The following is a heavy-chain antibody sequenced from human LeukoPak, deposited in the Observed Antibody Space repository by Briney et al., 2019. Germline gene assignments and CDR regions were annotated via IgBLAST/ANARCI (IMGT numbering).Heavy chain of an antibody. V-gene: IGHV3-21*01. CDR2: ISSSSSYI. Sequence: PGGSLRLSCAASGFTFSSYSMNWVRQAPGKGLEWVSSISSSSSYIYYADSVKGRFTISRDNAKNSLYLQMNSLRAEDTAVYYCARYTYYYGSGSYFDYGMDVWGQGTTVNVSS. CDR3: ARYTYYYGSGSYFDYGMDV. D-gene: IGHD3-10*01. J-gene: IGHJ6*02. CDR1: GFTFSSYS.